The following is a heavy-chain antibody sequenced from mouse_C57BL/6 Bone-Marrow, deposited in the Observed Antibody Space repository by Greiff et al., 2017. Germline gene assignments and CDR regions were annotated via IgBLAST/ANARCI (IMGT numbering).Heavy chain of an antibody. V-gene: IGHV1-64*01. CDR2: IRPNSGST. D-gene: IGHD1-1*01. CDR3: ARITTVVATDY. CDR1: GYTFTSYW. J-gene: IGHJ2*01. Sequence: QVQLQQPGAELVKPGASVKLSCKASGYTFTSYWMHWVKQRPGQGLEWIGMIRPNSGSTNYNEKFKSKATLTVDKSSSTAYMQLSSLTSEDSAVYYCARITTVVATDYWGQGTTLTVSS.